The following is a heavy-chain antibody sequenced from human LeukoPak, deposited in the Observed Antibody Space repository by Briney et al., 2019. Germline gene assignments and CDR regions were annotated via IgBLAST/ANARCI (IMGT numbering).Heavy chain of an antibody. J-gene: IGHJ6*03. D-gene: IGHD2-2*02. CDR2: IIPVRGQP. CDR1: GGTFSSYT. Sequence: SVKVSCKASGGTFSSYTFSWVRQAPGQGLEWMGGIIPVRGQPIYAQKFLDRLTITADESTSTAYMDLRSLRPGDTAVYFCARDGGYTAHYYYYMGVWGKGTTVIVSS. CDR3: ARDGGYTAHYYYYMGV. V-gene: IGHV1-69*10.